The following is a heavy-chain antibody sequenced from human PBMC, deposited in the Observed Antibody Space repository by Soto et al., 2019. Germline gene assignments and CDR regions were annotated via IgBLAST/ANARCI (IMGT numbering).Heavy chain of an antibody. CDR1: GFTCSSYD. Sequence: PGGSLRLSCAASGFTCSSYDMSCVRQAPGKGLEWVSTILVGGSTHYPDSVKGRFTISRDNSKDTVFLQMNSLTAGDTAVYYCAKATATGGGAFDICGQGTMVTVSS. D-gene: IGHD2-8*02. J-gene: IGHJ3*02. CDR2: ILVGGST. CDR3: AKATATGGGAFDI. V-gene: IGHV3-23*01.